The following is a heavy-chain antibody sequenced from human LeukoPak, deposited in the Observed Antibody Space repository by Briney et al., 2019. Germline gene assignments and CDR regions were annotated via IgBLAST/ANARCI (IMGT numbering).Heavy chain of an antibody. Sequence: SETLSLTCAVSGGSISSGSYYWSWIRQPAGKGLEWIGRIYTSGSTNYNPSLKSRVTISVDTSKNQFSLKLSSVTAADTAVYYCAREGYSYGYDYWGQGTLVTVSS. CDR3: AREGYSYGYDY. CDR2: IYTSGST. V-gene: IGHV4-61*02. CDR1: GGSISSGSYY. D-gene: IGHD5-18*01. J-gene: IGHJ4*02.